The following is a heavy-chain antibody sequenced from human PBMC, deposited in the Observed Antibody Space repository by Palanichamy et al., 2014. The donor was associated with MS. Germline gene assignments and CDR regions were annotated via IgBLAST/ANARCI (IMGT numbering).Heavy chain of an antibody. CDR1: GYTFTGYY. V-gene: IGHV1-2*06. CDR3: ARVVTVLKY. Sequence: QVQLVQSGAEVKKPGASVEVSCKTSGYTFTGYYIHWVRQAPGQGLEWMGRINPDSGDTNYPQKFQGRVTLTRDTSNSAAYMELSRLRSDDTAVYFCARVVTVLKYWGQGTLVTVSS. D-gene: IGHD2-21*02. J-gene: IGHJ4*02. CDR2: INPDSGDT.